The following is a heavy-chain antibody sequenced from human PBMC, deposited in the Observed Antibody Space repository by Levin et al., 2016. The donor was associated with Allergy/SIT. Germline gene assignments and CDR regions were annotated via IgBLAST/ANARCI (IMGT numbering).Heavy chain of an antibody. V-gene: IGHV4-59*01. Sequence: SETLSLTCSVSGGSTNYYYWSWIRQPPGKGLEWIGYIYYSGSTNYNPSLKSRVTISVDTSKSQFSLKLSSVTAADTAVYYCARGPTRNYFDYWGQGTLVTVSS. CDR2: IYYSGST. CDR1: GGSTNYYY. CDR3: ARGPTRNYFDY. J-gene: IGHJ4*02.